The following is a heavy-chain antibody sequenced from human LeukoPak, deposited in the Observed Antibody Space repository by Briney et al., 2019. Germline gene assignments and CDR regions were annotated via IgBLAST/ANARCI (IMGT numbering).Heavy chain of an antibody. D-gene: IGHD2-15*01. CDR3: AREPPYGTWSLDY. V-gene: IGHV3-48*01. J-gene: IGHJ4*02. CDR2: INSGSNSI. CDR1: GFTFGSYS. Sequence: PGGSLRLSCAASGFTFGSYSMNWVRQAPGKGLEWLSYINSGSNSINYADFVKGRFIISRDNAKNSLYLQMNSLRAEDTALYYCAREPPYGTWSLDYWGQGALVTVSS.